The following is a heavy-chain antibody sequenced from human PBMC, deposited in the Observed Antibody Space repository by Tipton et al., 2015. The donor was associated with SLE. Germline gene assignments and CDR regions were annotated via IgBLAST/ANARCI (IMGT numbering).Heavy chain of an antibody. V-gene: IGHV4-34*01. D-gene: IGHD5/OR15-5a*01. Sequence: TLSLTCAVYGGSFTDFYWSWVRQSPEKGLQWIGEINQYGSANYNPALKSRVSISLDTSKNHFSLRLTSVTAADTAVYYCAGVSRDAFEIWGQGTMVTVSS. CDR1: GGSFTDFY. CDR3: AGVSRDAFEI. J-gene: IGHJ3*02. CDR2: INQYGSA.